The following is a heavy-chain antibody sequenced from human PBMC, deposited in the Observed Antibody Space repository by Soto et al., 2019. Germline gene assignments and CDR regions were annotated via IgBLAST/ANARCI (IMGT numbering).Heavy chain of an antibody. D-gene: IGHD5-12*01. Sequence: EVQLVESGGGLVQPGGSLRLSCAASGFSLSDYWMNWVRQAPGKGLEWVAIIKQDGSDRYYVDSVKGRFTISRDNAKNSLYLQRSSLRVEDTALYYCARGSGLHHDYWGQGTLVTVSS. CDR2: IKQDGSDR. V-gene: IGHV3-7*01. J-gene: IGHJ4*02. CDR1: GFSLSDYW. CDR3: ARGSGLHHDY.